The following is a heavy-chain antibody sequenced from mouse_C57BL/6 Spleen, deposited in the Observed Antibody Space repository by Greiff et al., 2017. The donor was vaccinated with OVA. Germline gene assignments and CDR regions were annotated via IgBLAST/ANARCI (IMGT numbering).Heavy chain of an antibody. J-gene: IGHJ2*01. CDR3: ARGGDSSDYFDY. CDR2: ISYSGST. Sequence: EVKLQESGPGMVKPSQSLSLTCTVTGYSITSGYDWHWIRHFPGNKLEWMGYISYSGSTNYNPSLKSRISITHDTSKNHFFLKLNSVTTEDTATYYCARGGDSSDYFDYWGQGTTLTVSS. V-gene: IGHV3-1*01. D-gene: IGHD3-2*02. CDR1: GYSITSGYD.